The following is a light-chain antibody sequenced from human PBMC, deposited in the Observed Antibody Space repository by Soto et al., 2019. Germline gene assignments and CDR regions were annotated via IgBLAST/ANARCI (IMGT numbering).Light chain of an antibody. V-gene: IGLV2-14*01. CDR3: SSYTSSSTPGV. J-gene: IGLJ1*01. CDR1: SSDVGGYNY. Sequence: QSALTQPASVSGSPGQSITISCTGTSSDVGGYNYVSWYQQHPGKAPKLMIYDVSNRPSGVSNRFSGSKSGNTVSLTISGLQAEDEADYYCSSYTSSSTPGVFGTGTKLTVL. CDR2: DVS.